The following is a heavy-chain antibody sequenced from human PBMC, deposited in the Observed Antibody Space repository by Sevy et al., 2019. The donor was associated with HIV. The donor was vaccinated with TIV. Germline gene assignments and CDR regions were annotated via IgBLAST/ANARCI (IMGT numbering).Heavy chain of an antibody. V-gene: IGHV4-34*01. Sequence: SETLSLTCVVYTGSFSGYYWSWIRQPPGKGLEWIGEINHSGSTNYNPSLKSRVTISADTSKNQFSLKLSSVTAADTAVYYCATRRGHLSFDYWGQGTLVTVCS. CDR2: INHSGST. J-gene: IGHJ4*02. CDR1: TGSFSGYY. CDR3: ATRRGHLSFDY.